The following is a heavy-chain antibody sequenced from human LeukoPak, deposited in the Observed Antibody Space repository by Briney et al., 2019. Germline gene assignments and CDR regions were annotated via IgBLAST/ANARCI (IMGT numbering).Heavy chain of an antibody. CDR1: GYTFTSYD. J-gene: IGHJ4*02. V-gene: IGHV1-8*03. D-gene: IGHD3-10*01. Sequence: ASVKVSCKASGYTFTSYDINWVRQATGQGLEWMGWMNPNSGNTGYAQKLQGRVTITRNTSISTAYMELSSLRSDDTAVYYCARSDGSGRDYWGQGTLVTVSS. CDR2: MNPNSGNT. CDR3: ARSDGSGRDY.